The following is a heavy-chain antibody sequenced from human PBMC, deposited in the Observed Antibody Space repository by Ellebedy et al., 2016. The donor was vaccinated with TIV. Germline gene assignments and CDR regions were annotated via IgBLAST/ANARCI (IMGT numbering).Heavy chain of an antibody. V-gene: IGHV3-20*03. D-gene: IGHD1-26*01. CDR2: INWNGGST. CDR3: ARSGSYYGRFDY. Sequence: GGSLRLXXAASGFTFDDYGMSWVRQAPGKELEWVSDINWNGGSTGYSDSVKGRFTISRDNAKNSLYLQMNSLRAEDTALYFCARSGSYYGRFDYWGQGTLVTVSS. J-gene: IGHJ4*02. CDR1: GFTFDDYG.